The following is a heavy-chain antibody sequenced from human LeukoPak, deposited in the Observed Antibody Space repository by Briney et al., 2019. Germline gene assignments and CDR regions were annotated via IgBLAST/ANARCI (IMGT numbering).Heavy chain of an antibody. Sequence: ASVKVSCKASGYTFTGYYMHWVQQAPGKGLEWMGLVDPEDGETIYAEKFQGRVTITADTSTDTAYMELSSLRSEDTAVYYCATVSDNWFDPWGQGTLVTVSS. CDR2: VDPEDGET. J-gene: IGHJ5*02. CDR1: GYTFTGYY. CDR3: ATVSDNWFDP. V-gene: IGHV1-69-2*01.